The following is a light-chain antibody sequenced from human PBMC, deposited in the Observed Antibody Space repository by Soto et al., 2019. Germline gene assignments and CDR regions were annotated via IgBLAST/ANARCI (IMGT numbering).Light chain of an antibody. Sequence: EFVMSQSPAALSVSHGERATFSCSASQSVSSNLAWYQQKPGQAPRLLIYGASIRATGIPARFSGSGSGTEFTLTISTLQSEDFAIYYCQHYNNWPPWTFGQGGKVAIK. CDR3: QHYNNWPPWT. CDR1: QSVSSN. CDR2: GAS. V-gene: IGKV3-15*01. J-gene: IGKJ1*01.